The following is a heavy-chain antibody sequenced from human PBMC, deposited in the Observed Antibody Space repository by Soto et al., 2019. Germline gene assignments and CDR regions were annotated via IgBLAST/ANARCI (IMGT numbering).Heavy chain of an antibody. CDR2: VSGNGGNT. V-gene: IGHV3-23*01. Sequence: GGSLRLSCVASGFSFSSYTMNWVRQSPGKGLEWVSGVSGNGGNTYYADSVKGRFSISRDNSKNTLYLQLNSLRAEDTAIYYCAKDRMGASGWFDPWGQGTPVTVSS. D-gene: IGHD1-26*01. CDR3: AKDRMGASGWFDP. J-gene: IGHJ5*02. CDR1: GFSFSSYT.